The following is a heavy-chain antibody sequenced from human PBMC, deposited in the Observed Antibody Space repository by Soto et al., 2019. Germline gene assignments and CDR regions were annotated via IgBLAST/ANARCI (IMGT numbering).Heavy chain of an antibody. CDR3: AKGGGELPHPFD. V-gene: IGHV3-23*01. CDR2: ISGSGGST. D-gene: IGHD1-26*01. Sequence: EVQLLESGGGLVQPGGSLILSCAASGFTFSSYAMSWVRQAPGKGLEWVSAISGSGGSTYYADSVTGRFTISRDNSKNTFNLEMNSLIAEDKAVDYCAKGGGELPHPFDCGQGTLVTVSS. J-gene: IGHJ4*02. CDR1: GFTFSSYA.